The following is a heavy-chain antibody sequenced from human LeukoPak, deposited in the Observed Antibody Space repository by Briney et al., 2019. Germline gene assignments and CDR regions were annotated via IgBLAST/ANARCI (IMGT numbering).Heavy chain of an antibody. CDR2: IYTSGST. D-gene: IGHD2-2*01. CDR1: GGSISSGSYY. J-gene: IGHJ3*02. Sequence: SETLSLTCTVSGGSISSGSYYWSWIRQPAGKGLEWIGRIYTSGSTNYNPSLKSRVTISVDTSKNQFSLKLSSVTAADTAVYYCARVMSMRSSRRGPALGFGAFDIWGQGTMVTVSS. CDR3: ARVMSMRSSRRGPALGFGAFDI. V-gene: IGHV4-61*02.